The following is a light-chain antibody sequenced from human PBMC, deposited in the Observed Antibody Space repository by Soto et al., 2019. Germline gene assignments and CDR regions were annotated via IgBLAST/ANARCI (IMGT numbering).Light chain of an antibody. J-gene: IGKJ4*01. CDR2: KAS. Sequence: DIQMTQSPSTLSASVGDRVTITFLASQSISSCFAWYQQKPGKAPKLLIYKASGLESGVPSRFSGSGSGTDFTLTISSLQPDDFATYYCQQYNSYSPLTFGGGTKVDIK. CDR1: QSISSC. V-gene: IGKV1-5*03. CDR3: QQYNSYSPLT.